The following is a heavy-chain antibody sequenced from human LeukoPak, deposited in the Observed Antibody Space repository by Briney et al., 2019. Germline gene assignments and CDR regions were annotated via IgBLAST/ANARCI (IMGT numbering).Heavy chain of an antibody. V-gene: IGHV3-23*01. CDR2: ISGSGDST. CDR3: AKPAISSRGWYYDY. D-gene: IGHD6-19*01. J-gene: IGHJ4*02. CDR1: EFTFSSYG. Sequence: GGSLRLSCAASEFTFSSYGMSWVRQAPGKGLEWVSAISGSGDSTYYADSVRARFTISRDNSKNTLYLQMNSLRAEDTAVYYCAKPAISSRGWYYDYWGQGTLVTVSS.